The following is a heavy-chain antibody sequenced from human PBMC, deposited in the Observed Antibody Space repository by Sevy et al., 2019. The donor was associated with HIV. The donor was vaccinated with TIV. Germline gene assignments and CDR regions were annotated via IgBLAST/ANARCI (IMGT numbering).Heavy chain of an antibody. CDR3: TTDREYGDYKGGFDY. V-gene: IGHV3-15*01. D-gene: IGHD4-17*01. CDR1: GFTFSNAW. CDR2: IRSNTDGGTT. J-gene: IGHJ4*02. Sequence: GGSLRLSCAASGFTFSNAWMSWVRQAPGKGPEWVGRIRSNTDGGTTDYAAPLKGRFTISRDDSKNTLYLQMNILKSEDTAVYYCTTDREYGDYKGGFDYWGQGTLVTVSS.